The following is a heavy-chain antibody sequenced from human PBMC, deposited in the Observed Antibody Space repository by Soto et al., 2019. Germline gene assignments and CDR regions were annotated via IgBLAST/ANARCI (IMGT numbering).Heavy chain of an antibody. CDR3: AVERYCSSTSCYGGYYFDY. V-gene: IGHV3-11*01. J-gene: IGHJ4*02. CDR2: ISSSGSTI. CDR1: GFTFSDYY. Sequence: QVQLVESGGGLVKPGGSLRLSCAASGFTFSDYYMSWIRPAPGKGLEWGSYISSSGSTIYYADSVKGRFTISRDNANNSPYPQMNSLRAEDTGSYYSAVERYCSSTSCYGGYYFDYWGQGTLVTVSS. D-gene: IGHD2-2*01.